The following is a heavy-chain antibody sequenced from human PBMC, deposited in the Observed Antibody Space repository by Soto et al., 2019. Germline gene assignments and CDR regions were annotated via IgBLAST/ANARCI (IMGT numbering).Heavy chain of an antibody. CDR1: GGSISSYY. CDR3: ARHRGGSYYYFDY. D-gene: IGHD1-26*01. CDR2: IYYSGST. V-gene: IGHV4-59*08. J-gene: IGHJ4*02. Sequence: QVQLQESGPGLVKPSETLSLTCTVSGGSISSYYWSWIRQPPGKGLEWIGYIYYSGSTNYNPSLKSRVTISVDTSKNQFSLKLSSVTAADTAVYYCARHRGGSYYYFDYWGQGTLVTVSS.